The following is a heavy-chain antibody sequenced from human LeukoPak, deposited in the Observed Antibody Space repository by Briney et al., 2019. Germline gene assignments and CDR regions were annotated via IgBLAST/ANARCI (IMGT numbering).Heavy chain of an antibody. V-gene: IGHV4-34*01. CDR1: GGSFSGYY. CDR3: ARGSPIGFDSSGYYWYY. Sequence: SETLSLTCAVYGGSFSGYYWSWIRQPPGKGLEWIGEINHSGSTNYNPSLKSRVTISVDTSKTPFSLKLSSVTAADTAVYYCARGSPIGFDSSGYYWYYWGQGTLVTVSS. CDR2: INHSGST. J-gene: IGHJ4*02. D-gene: IGHD3-22*01.